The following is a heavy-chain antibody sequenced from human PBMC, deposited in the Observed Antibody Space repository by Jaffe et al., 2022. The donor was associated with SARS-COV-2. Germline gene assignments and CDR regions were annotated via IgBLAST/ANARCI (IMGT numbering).Heavy chain of an antibody. CDR2: INHSGST. D-gene: IGHD5-18*01. CDR1: GGSFSGYY. CDR3: AAGYSYGYFNYNY. J-gene: IGHJ4*02. V-gene: IGHV4-34*01. Sequence: QVQLQQWGAGLLKPSETLSLTCAVYGGSFSGYYWSWIRQPPGKGLEWIGEINHSGSTNYNPSLKSRVTISVDTSKNQFSLKLSSVTAADTAVYYCAAGYSYGYFNYNYWGQGTLVTVSS.